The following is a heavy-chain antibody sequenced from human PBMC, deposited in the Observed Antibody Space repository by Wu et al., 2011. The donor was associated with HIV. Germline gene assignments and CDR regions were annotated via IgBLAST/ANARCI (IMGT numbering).Heavy chain of an antibody. CDR1: GXTFTGHY. CDR3: ARAYSSAAGQFDY. Sequence: EVKKPGASVKVSCKPSGXTFTGHYMHWVRQAPGQGLEWMEGSSIFGTANYAQKFQGRVTITTDKSTTTAYMELSSLRSEDTAVYYCARAYSSAAGQFDYWGQGTLVTVSS. D-gene: IGHD6-25*01. V-gene: IGHV1-69*05. J-gene: IGHJ4*02. CDR2: SSIFGTA.